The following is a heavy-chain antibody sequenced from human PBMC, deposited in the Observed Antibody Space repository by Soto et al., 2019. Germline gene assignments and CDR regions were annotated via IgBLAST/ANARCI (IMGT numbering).Heavy chain of an antibody. CDR1: GGSISNFY. J-gene: IGHJ3*02. Sequence: SETLSLTCTVSGGSISNFYWSWIRQPPGKGLEWIGYVYYSGSTCYNPSLKSRVTISVDTSKDQFSLKLSSVTAADTAVYYCARVGMNYYGSGDDAFDIWGQGTMVTVSS. CDR3: ARVGMNYYGSGDDAFDI. D-gene: IGHD3-10*01. V-gene: IGHV4-59*12. CDR2: VYYSGST.